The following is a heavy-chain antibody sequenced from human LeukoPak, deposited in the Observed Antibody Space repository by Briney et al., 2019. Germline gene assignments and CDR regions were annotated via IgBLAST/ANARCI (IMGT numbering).Heavy chain of an antibody. CDR1: GFTFSSYG. CDR2: IRYDGSNK. V-gene: IGHV3-30*02. CDR3: AIDLLLEWLLSPLDY. D-gene: IGHD3-3*01. Sequence: GGSLRLSCAASGFTFSSYGMHWVRQAPGKGLEWVAFIRYDGSNKYYADSVKGRFTISRDNSKNTLYLQMNSLRAEDTAVYYCAIDLLLEWLLSPLDYWGQGTLVTVSS. J-gene: IGHJ4*02.